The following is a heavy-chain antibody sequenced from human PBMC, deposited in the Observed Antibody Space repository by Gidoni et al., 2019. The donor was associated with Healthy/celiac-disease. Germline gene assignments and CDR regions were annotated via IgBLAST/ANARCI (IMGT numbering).Heavy chain of an antibody. CDR2: ISSSSSYI. Sequence: EVQLVESGGGLVKPGGSLRLCCAPPGFPVRSHGTNWVRQAPGKGLEWVSSISSSSSYIYYADSVKGRFTISRDNAKNSLYLQMNSLRAEDTAVYYCASPSPYYDILTGYGGAFDIWGQGTMVTVSS. J-gene: IGHJ3*02. D-gene: IGHD3-9*01. CDR1: GFPVRSHG. CDR3: ASPSPYYDILTGYGGAFDI. V-gene: IGHV3-21*01.